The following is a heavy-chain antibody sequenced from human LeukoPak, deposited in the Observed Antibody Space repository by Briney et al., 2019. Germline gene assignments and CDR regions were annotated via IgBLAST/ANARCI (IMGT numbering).Heavy chain of an antibody. D-gene: IGHD6-19*01. Sequence: GRSLRLSCAASGFTFSSYGMHWVRQAPGKGPEWVAVISYDGSNKYYADSVKGRFTISRDNSKNTLYLQMNSLRAEDTAVYYCAKDRGSGWYNGMDVWGQGTTVTVSS. V-gene: IGHV3-30*18. CDR1: GFTFSSYG. CDR3: AKDRGSGWYNGMDV. CDR2: ISYDGSNK. J-gene: IGHJ6*02.